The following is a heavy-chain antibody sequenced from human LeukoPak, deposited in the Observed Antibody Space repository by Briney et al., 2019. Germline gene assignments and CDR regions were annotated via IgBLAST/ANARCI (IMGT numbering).Heavy chain of an antibody. V-gene: IGHV3-53*01. CDR1: GFTVSSNY. J-gene: IGHJ5*02. Sequence: GGSLRLSCTASGFTVSSNYMSWVRQAPGKGLEWVSVIYSGGSTYYADSVKGRFTISRDNSKNTLYLQMNSLRAEDTAVYYCARDRRGWFDPWGQGTLVTVSS. CDR2: IYSGGST. CDR3: ARDRRGWFDP.